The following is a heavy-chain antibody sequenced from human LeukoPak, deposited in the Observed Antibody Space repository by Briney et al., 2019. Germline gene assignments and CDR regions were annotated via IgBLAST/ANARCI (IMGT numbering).Heavy chain of an antibody. J-gene: IGHJ4*02. D-gene: IGHD3-22*01. CDR3: ARIIYYYDSSGIEGGSDY. Sequence: GASVKVSCKASGYTFTNYDINWVRQAPGQGLEWMGRINPNSGGTNYAQKFQGRVAMTRDTSISTAYMELSRLRSDDTAVYYCARIIYYYDSSGIEGGSDYWGQGTLVTVSS. CDR1: GYTFTNYD. CDR2: INPNSGGT. V-gene: IGHV1-2*06.